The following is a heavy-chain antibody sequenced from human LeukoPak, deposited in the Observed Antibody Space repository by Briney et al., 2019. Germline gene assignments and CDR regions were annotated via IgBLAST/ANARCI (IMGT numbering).Heavy chain of an antibody. V-gene: IGHV3-7*01. CDR3: ARVSVATIWQDYYYYMDV. J-gene: IGHJ6*03. D-gene: IGHD5-12*01. CDR2: IKQDGSEK. CDR1: GFTFSSYW. Sequence: GGSLRLSCAASGFTFSSYWMSWVRQAPGKGLEWVANIKQDGSEKYYVDSVKGRFTISRDNAKNSLYLQMNSLRAEDTAVYYCARVSVATIWQDYYYYMDVWGKGTTVTISS.